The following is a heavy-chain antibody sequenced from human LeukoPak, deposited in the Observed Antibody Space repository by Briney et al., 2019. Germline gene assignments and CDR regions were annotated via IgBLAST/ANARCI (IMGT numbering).Heavy chain of an antibody. Sequence: GASVKVSCKASGYTFTSYYMHWVRQAPGQGLEWMGIINPSGGSTSYAQKFQGRVTMTRDTSTSTVYMELSSLRSEDTAVYYCARAKPPSRYCSSTSCSTGGAFDIWGQGTMVTVSS. D-gene: IGHD2-2*01. CDR2: INPSGGST. V-gene: IGHV1-46*01. CDR1: GYTFTSYY. CDR3: ARAKPPSRYCSSTSCSTGGAFDI. J-gene: IGHJ3*02.